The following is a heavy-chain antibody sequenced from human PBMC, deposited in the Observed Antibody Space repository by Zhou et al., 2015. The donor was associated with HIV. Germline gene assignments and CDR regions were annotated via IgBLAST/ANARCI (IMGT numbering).Heavy chain of an antibody. CDR3: ARDALIAAAGTEDLGFDY. V-gene: IGHV1-69*12. J-gene: IGHJ4*02. CDR1: GGTFSSYA. D-gene: IGHD6-13*01. CDR2: IIPIFGTA. Sequence: QVQLVQSGAEVKKPGSSVKVSCKASGGTFSSYAISWVRQAPGQGLEWMGGIIPIFGTANYAQKFQGRVTITADESTSTAYMELSSLRSEDTAVYYCARDALIAAAGTEDLGFDYWGQGTLVTVSS.